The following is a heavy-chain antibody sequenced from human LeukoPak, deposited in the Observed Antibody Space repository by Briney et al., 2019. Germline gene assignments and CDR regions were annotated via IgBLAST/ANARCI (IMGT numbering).Heavy chain of an antibody. D-gene: IGHD2-2*01. CDR1: GFTFSSYG. CDR2: ISYDGSNK. V-gene: IGHV3-30*18. J-gene: IGHJ3*02. CDR3: AKEQRVKGPAAKRVGAFDI. Sequence: GRSLRLSCAASGFTFSSYGMHWVRQAPGKGLEWVAVISYDGSNKYYADSVKGRFTTSRDNSKNTLYLQMNSLRAEDTAVYYCAKEQRVKGPAAKRVGAFDIWGQGTMVTVSS.